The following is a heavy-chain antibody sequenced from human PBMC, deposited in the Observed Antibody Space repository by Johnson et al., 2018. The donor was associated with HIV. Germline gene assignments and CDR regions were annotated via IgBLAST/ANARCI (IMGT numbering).Heavy chain of an antibody. Sequence: VQLVESGGGVVQPGRSLRLSCAASGFTFSSYAMHWVRQAPGKGLEWVAVISYDGSNKYYADSVKGRFTISRDNSKNTLYLQMNSLRAEDTAVYYCARAPYNWNEGLFAAFDMWGRGTKVTVSA. CDR3: ARAPYNWNEGLFAAFDM. CDR2: ISYDGSNK. D-gene: IGHD1-20*01. CDR1: GFTFSSYA. V-gene: IGHV3-30-3*01. J-gene: IGHJ3*02.